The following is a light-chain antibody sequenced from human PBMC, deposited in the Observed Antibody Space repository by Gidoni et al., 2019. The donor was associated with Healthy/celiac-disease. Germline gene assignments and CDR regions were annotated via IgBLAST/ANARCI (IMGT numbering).Light chain of an antibody. CDR1: SSDFGSYNL. CDR2: EVS. Sequence: QSALTQPASVSGAPGQPTTISCTGTSSDFGSYNLVSWYQQHPGKAPKLMIYEVSTRPTGVSNRFSGSKSGKTASLTISGLQAEDEADYDCCSYAGSSTWVFGGGTKLTVL. CDR3: CSYAGSSTWV. J-gene: IGLJ3*02. V-gene: IGLV2-23*02.